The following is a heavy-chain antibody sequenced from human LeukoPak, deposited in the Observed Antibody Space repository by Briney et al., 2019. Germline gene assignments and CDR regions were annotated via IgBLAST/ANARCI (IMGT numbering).Heavy chain of an antibody. J-gene: IGHJ4*02. V-gene: IGHV3-23*01. CDR1: GFTFSNYA. Sequence: GGSLRLSCAASGFTFSNYAMGWVRQAPGKGLEWVSGISGSGGSTYYADSVKGRFTISRDNSKSTLYLQMNSLKVGDTAVYYCAKDRSSGWYVSTGFDYWGQGTLVTVSS. CDR3: AKDRSSGWYVSTGFDY. D-gene: IGHD6-19*01. CDR2: ISGSGGST.